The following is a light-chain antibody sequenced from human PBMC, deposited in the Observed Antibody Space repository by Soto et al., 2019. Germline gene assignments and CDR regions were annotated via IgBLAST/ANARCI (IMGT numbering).Light chain of an antibody. CDR1: SSDVGGYNY. CDR2: DVS. J-gene: IGLJ2*01. CDR3: SSYTGSNTPVV. Sequence: QSALTQPASLSGSPGQSITISCTGTSSDVGGYNYVSWYQQHPGKAPNLIIFDVSNRPSGVSNRFSGSKSGNSASLTISGLQAEDEADYYCSSYTGSNTPVVFGGGTKVTV. V-gene: IGLV2-14*01.